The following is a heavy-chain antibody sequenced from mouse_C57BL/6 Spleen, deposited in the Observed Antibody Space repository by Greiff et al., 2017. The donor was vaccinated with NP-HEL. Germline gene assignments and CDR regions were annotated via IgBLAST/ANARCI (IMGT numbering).Heavy chain of an antibody. Sequence: EVQLQQSGPELVKPGASVKISCKASGYTFTDYYMNWVKQSHGKSLEWIGDINPNNGGTSYNQKFKGKATLTVDKSSSTAYMELRSLTSEDSAVYYCARVLGYFDYWGQGTTLTVSS. CDR3: ARVLGYFDY. V-gene: IGHV1-26*01. CDR1: GYTFTDYY. D-gene: IGHD1-1*01. CDR2: INPNNGGT. J-gene: IGHJ2*01.